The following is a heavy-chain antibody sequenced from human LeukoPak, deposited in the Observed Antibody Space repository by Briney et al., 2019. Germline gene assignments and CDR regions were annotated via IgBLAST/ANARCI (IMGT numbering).Heavy chain of an antibody. CDR2: IYYSGST. CDR1: GGSISSYY. CDR3: ARVPAAIDYFDY. Sequence: PSETLSLTCTVSGGSISSYYWSWIRQPPGKGLEWIGYIYYSGSTNYNPSLKGRVTISVDTSKNQFSLKLSSVTAADTAVYYCARVPAAIDYFDYWGQGTLVTVSP. J-gene: IGHJ4*02. D-gene: IGHD2-2*01. V-gene: IGHV4-59*01.